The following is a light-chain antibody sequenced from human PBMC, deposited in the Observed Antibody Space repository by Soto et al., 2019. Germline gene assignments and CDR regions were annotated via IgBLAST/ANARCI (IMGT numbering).Light chain of an antibody. J-gene: IGLJ1*01. CDR1: SSDVGGYSF. Sequence: QSALTQPASASGSPGQSITISCTGTSSDVGGYSFVSWYQQHPGKAPKLMIYDVGYRPSGVSDRFSGSKSGNTASLSISGLQAEDEAVYYCSSYTTYTNGTTLVFGTGTKVTVL. V-gene: IGLV2-14*03. CDR2: DVG. CDR3: SSYTTYTNGTTLV.